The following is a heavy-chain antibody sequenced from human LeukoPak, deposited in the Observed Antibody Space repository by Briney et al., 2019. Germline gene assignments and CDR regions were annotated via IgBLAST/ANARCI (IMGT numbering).Heavy chain of an antibody. Sequence: GASVKVSCKASGYTFTNSYIHWVRQAPGQVLEWMGLINPDGGNTNYAQNFQGRVTLTRDTSTSTAYMELSSLRSEDMAVYYCARSDGGWYDYWGQGTLVTVSS. CDR3: ARSDGGWYDY. CDR2: INPDGGNT. J-gene: IGHJ4*02. V-gene: IGHV1-46*01. D-gene: IGHD6-19*01. CDR1: GYTFTNSY.